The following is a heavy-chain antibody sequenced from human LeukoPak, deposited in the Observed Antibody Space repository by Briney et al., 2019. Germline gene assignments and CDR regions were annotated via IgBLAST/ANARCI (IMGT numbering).Heavy chain of an antibody. CDR2: IYPGDSDT. CDR1: GYTFINYW. V-gene: IGHV5-51*01. D-gene: IGHD6-13*01. Sequence: GESLKISCKGSGYTFINYWIGWVRHMPGKRLQWLGIIYPGDSDTKYSPSFQGQVTFSVDKSISTAYLHWSSLKASDTAMYYCVRHDSSSPDYWGQGTLVTVSS. J-gene: IGHJ4*02. CDR3: VRHDSSSPDY.